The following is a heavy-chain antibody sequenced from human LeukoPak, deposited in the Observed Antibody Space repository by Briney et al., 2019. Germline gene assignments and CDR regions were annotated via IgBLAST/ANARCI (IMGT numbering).Heavy chain of an antibody. CDR1: GFTFSSYA. Sequence: GSLRLSCAASGFTFSSYAMHWVRQAPGKGLEWVAVISYDGSNKYYADSVKGRFTISRDNSKNTLYLQMNSLRAEDTAVYYCARDLSMVRGERQGYWGQGTLVTVSS. J-gene: IGHJ4*02. CDR2: ISYDGSNK. CDR3: ARDLSMVRGERQGY. D-gene: IGHD3-10*01. V-gene: IGHV3-30-3*01.